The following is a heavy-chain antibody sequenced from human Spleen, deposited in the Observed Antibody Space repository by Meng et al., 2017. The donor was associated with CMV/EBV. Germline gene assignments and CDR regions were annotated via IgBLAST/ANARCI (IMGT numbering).Heavy chain of an antibody. V-gene: IGHV4-34*01. Sequence: QVQLQQWGAGLLKPSEPLSLTCAVYGGSFSGYYWSWIRQPPGKGLEWIGEINHSGSTNYNPSLKSRVTISVDTSKNQFSLKLSSVTAADTAVYYCASRRRIVVVAAPVDYWGQGTLVTVVS. CDR1: GGSFSGYY. J-gene: IGHJ4*02. CDR3: ASRRRIVVVAAPVDY. D-gene: IGHD2-15*01. CDR2: INHSGST.